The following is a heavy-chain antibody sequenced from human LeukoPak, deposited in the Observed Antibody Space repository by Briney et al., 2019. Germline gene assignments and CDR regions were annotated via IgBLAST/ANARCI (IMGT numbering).Heavy chain of an antibody. J-gene: IGHJ4*02. CDR3: AKDLGFVAARPNFFDY. V-gene: IGHV3-30*02. CDR1: GFTFSSYG. CDR2: IRYDGSNK. Sequence: GGSLRLSCAASGFTFSSYGMHWVRQAPGKGLEWVAFIRYDGSNKYYADSVKGRFTISRDNSKNTLYLQMNSLRAEDTAAYYCAKDLGFVAARPNFFDYWGQGTLVTVSS. D-gene: IGHD6-6*01.